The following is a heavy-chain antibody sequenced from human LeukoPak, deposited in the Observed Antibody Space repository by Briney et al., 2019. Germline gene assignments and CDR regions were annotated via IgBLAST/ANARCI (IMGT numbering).Heavy chain of an antibody. CDR1: GFTFSDYW. CDR2: ISSSSSYI. V-gene: IGHV3-21*01. Sequence: GGSLRLSCSASGFTFSDYWMSWVRQAPGKGLEWVSSISSSSSYIYYADSVKGRFTISRDNAKNSLYLQMNSLRAEDTAVYYCARGSGSYGPQDYWGQGTLVTVSS. D-gene: IGHD1-26*01. CDR3: ARGSGSYGPQDY. J-gene: IGHJ4*02.